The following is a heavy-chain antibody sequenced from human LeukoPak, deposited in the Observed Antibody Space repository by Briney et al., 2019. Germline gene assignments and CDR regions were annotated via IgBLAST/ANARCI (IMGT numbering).Heavy chain of an antibody. CDR1: GFTFGDYA. Sequence: GGSLRLSCTASGFTFGDYAMSWFRQAPGKGLEWVGFIRSKAYGGTTEYAASVKGRFTISRDDSKSIAYLQMNSLKTEDTAVYYCTRVSLWFGDPNAFDIWGQGTMVTVSS. D-gene: IGHD3-10*01. CDR3: TRVSLWFGDPNAFDI. J-gene: IGHJ3*02. CDR2: IRSKAYGGTT. V-gene: IGHV3-49*03.